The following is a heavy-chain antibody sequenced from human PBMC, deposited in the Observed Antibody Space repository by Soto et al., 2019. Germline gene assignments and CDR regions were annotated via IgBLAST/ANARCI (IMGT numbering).Heavy chain of an antibody. D-gene: IGHD3-10*01. CDR2: MNPNSGNT. CDR3: ARFSRVRGGLIPFDY. CDR1: GYTFTSYD. Sequence: ASVKVSCKASGYTFTSYDINWVRQATGQGLEWMEWMNPNSGNTGYAQKFQGRVTMTRNTPISTADMELSSLRSEDTAVYYCARFSRVRGGLIPFDYWGQGTLVTVSS. V-gene: IGHV1-8*01. J-gene: IGHJ4*02.